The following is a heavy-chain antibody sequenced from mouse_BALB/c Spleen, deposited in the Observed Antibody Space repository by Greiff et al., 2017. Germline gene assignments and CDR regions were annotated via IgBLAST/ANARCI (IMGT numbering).Heavy chain of an antibody. D-gene: IGHD1-3*01. CDR3: ARHKGYFDV. CDR1: GFTFSSYT. Sequence: EVKLVESGGGLVQPGGSLKLSCAASGFTFSSYTMSWVRQTPEKRLEWVAYISNGGGSTYYPDTVKGRFTISRDNAKNTLYLQMSSLKSEDTAMYYCARHKGYFDVWGAGTTVTVSS. J-gene: IGHJ1*01. CDR2: ISNGGGST. V-gene: IGHV5-12-2*01.